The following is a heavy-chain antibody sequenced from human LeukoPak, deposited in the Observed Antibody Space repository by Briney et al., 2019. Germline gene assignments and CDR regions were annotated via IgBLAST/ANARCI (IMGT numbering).Heavy chain of an antibody. Sequence: GGSLRLSCVTSGFTFSNHEMNWVRQAPGKGLEWVAYTSRGGSDISYADSAKGRFTISRDIASNTLYLQMNSLRVEDTAVYFCVRARLIRLENFFDYWGRGTLVTVSS. J-gene: IGHJ4*02. D-gene: IGHD2-21*01. CDR1: GFTFSNHE. CDR2: TSRGGSDI. V-gene: IGHV3-48*03. CDR3: VRARLIRLENFFDY.